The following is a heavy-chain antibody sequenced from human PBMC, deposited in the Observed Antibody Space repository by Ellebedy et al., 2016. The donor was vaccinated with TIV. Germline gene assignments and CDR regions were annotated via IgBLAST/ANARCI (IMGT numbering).Heavy chain of an antibody. D-gene: IGHD2-15*01. Sequence: SETLSLXXAVYGGSFSGYYWSWIRQPPGKGLEWIGEINHSGSTNYNPSLKSRVTISVDTSKNQFSLKLSSVTAADTAVYYCARVRIGVVARLRDYYGMDVWGQGTTVTVSS. CDR1: GGSFSGYY. J-gene: IGHJ6*02. CDR2: INHSGST. V-gene: IGHV4-34*01. CDR3: ARVRIGVVARLRDYYGMDV.